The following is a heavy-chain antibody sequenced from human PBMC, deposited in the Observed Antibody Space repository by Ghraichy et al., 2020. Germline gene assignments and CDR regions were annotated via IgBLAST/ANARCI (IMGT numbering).Heavy chain of an antibody. CDR2: RSPVKETK. V-gene: IGHV3-33*05. CDR3: ARGDDGSPDS. Sequence: GGSLRLSCKGSGFPFSRYGFHWVRRAPGKGLEWVAVRSPVKETKFYADSVRGRFTISRDDSKSTLFLGMNNLRPEDTGMYYCARGDDGSPDSWGPGTQVIVSS. CDR1: GFPFSRYG. J-gene: IGHJ4*02. D-gene: IGHD1-26*01.